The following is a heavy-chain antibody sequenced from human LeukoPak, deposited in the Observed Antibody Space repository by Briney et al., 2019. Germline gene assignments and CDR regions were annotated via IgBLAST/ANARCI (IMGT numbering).Heavy chain of an antibody. Sequence: GGSLRLSCAASGFTFSSYAMSWVRQAPGKGLEWVSAIGGSGGSPYHGNSVKGRFSISRDNSKNTIYMQMNSLRDEDTAVYYCAKGGIGSRSGLDYWGQGTLVTVSS. J-gene: IGHJ4*02. CDR3: AKGGIGSRSGLDY. CDR2: IGGSGGSP. V-gene: IGHV3-23*01. D-gene: IGHD5-18*01. CDR1: GFTFSSYA.